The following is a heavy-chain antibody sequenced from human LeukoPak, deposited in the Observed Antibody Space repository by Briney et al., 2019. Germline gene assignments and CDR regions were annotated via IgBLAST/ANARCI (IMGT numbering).Heavy chain of an antibody. V-gene: IGHV3-30*02. CDR1: GFTFSNYG. Sequence: PGGSLRLSCAASGFTFSNYGMHWVRQAPGKGLEWVAFIRFDGNNKYYSDSVKGRFTISRDNANNSLYLQMNSLRAEDTAVYYCAKGRAVEMATITDWGQGTLVTVSS. J-gene: IGHJ4*02. CDR3: AKGRAVEMATITD. D-gene: IGHD5-24*01. CDR2: IRFDGNNK.